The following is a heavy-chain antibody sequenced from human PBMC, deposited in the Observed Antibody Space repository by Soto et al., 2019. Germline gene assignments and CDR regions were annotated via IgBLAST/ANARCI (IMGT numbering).Heavy chain of an antibody. J-gene: IGHJ4*02. Sequence: SETLSLTCIVSGGSISSFSWSWIRQTPGKGLEWIAYIYDTGSANYNPSLRSRLTISVDASKNQVSLRLSSVTAADTAVYYCARVSYSSVYYYFDYWGQGTLVTVSS. V-gene: IGHV4-59*01. CDR3: ARVSYSSVYYYFDY. D-gene: IGHD3-22*01. CDR2: IYDTGSA. CDR1: GGSISSFS.